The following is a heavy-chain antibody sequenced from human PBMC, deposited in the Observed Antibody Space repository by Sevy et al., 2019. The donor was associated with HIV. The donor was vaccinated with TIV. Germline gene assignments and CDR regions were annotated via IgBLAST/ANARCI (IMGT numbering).Heavy chain of an antibody. CDR2: FSFGCGKI. Sequence: GGSLRLSCAASGFTFSKYSMSWIRQTPGKGLEWVSTFSFGCGKINYADSVKGRSTISRDDSRNTYYLQMNSLRAEETAIYYCAREGCTKPHDYWGQGTVVTVSS. J-gene: IGHJ4*02. CDR1: GFTFSKYS. V-gene: IGHV3-23*01. CDR3: AREGCTKPHDY. D-gene: IGHD2-8*01.